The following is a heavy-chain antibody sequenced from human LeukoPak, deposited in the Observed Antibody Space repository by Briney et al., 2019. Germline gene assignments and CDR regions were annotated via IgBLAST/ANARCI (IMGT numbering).Heavy chain of an antibody. CDR2: INHSGRT. D-gene: IGHD2-8*02. J-gene: IGHJ5*02. CDR1: GGSFSDYY. Sequence: SETLSLTCAVPGGSFSDYYWTWIRQPPGKGLEWIGEINHSGRTKYNPSLKSRVTISVDTSKSQFSLDLKSVTAAATAVYYCAKGRGVVYRDWFDHWGQGTLVTVSS. V-gene: IGHV4-34*01. CDR3: AKGRGVVYRDWFDH.